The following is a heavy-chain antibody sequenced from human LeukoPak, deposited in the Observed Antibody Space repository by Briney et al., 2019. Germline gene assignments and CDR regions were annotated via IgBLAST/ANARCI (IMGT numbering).Heavy chain of an antibody. CDR2: ISSSSSYI. CDR1: GFTFSSYW. Sequence: GGSLRLSCAASGFTFSSYWMSWVRQAPGKGLEWVSSISSSSSYIYYADSVKGRFTISRDNAKNSLYLQMNSLRAEDTAVYYCARVIAVAGIPGMDVWGQGTTVTVSS. CDR3: ARVIAVAGIPGMDV. V-gene: IGHV3-21*01. D-gene: IGHD6-19*01. J-gene: IGHJ6*02.